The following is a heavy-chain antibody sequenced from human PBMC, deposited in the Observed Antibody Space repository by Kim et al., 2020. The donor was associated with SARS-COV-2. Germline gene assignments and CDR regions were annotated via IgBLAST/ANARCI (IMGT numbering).Heavy chain of an antibody. V-gene: IGHV4-61*01. D-gene: IGHD2-2*01. Sequence: SETLSLTCTVSGGSVSSGSYYWSWIRQPPGKGLEWIGYIYYSGSTNYNPSLKSRVTISVDTSKNQFSLKLSSVTAADTAVYYCARVNIVVVPAATYYFDYWGQGTLVTVSS. CDR1: GGSVSSGSYY. CDR3: ARVNIVVVPAATYYFDY. J-gene: IGHJ4*02. CDR2: IYYSGST.